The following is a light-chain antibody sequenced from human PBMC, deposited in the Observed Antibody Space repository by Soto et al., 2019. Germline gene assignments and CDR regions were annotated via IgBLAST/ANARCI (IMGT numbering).Light chain of an antibody. J-gene: IGLJ3*02. Sequence: QSALTQPASVSGSPGQSITISCTGTNTDVGGYDRVSWYQHHPGKAPKMLIFEVFNRPSGISDRFSGSKSGDTASLTISGLPAEDEADYYCIAYIPSTTTHWVFGGGTQLTVL. CDR2: EVF. V-gene: IGLV2-14*01. CDR3: IAYIPSTTTHWV. CDR1: NTDVGGYDR.